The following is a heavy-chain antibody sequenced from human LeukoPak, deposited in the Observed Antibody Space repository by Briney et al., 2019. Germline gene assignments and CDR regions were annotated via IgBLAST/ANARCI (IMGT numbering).Heavy chain of an antibody. CDR2: ISNGGGDT. Sequence: GGSLRLSCAASGFTFSNSAMTWVRQAPEKGLEWVASISNGGGDTYYADAVKGRFTISRDNSKNTLYLQMNSLRAEDTAVYYCAKDRVVRGAMGAGVCWGQGALVGV. D-gene: IGHD3-10*01. CDR1: GFTFSNSA. V-gene: IGHV3-23*01. CDR3: AKDRVVRGAMGAGVC. J-gene: IGHJ4*02.